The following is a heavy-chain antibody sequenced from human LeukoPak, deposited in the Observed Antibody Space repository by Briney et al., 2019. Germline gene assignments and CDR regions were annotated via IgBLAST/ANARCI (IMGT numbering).Heavy chain of an antibody. J-gene: IGHJ6*03. V-gene: IGHV1-8*01. CDR2: MNPSSGHT. D-gene: IGHD3-3*01. Sequence: ASVKVSCKASGYTFTSYDVIWVRQATGQGLEWMGWMNPSSGHTGYAQRFQGRMTMTRSTSISTAYMELSSLTSEDAAVYYCARDTSYDSGTHYMDVWGKGTTVTVSS. CDR3: ARDTSYDSGTHYMDV. CDR1: GYTFTSYD.